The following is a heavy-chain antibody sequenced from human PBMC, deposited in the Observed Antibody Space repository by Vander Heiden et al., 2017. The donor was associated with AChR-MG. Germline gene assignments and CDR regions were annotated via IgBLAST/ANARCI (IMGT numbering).Heavy chain of an antibody. CDR2: INTNTGNP. V-gene: IGHV7-4-1*02. CDR1: GYTFTSYA. J-gene: IGHJ5*02. D-gene: IGHD6-13*01. CDR3: ARGFQQQLASLQGNTHGLVWFDP. Sequence: QVQLVQSGSELKKPGASVKVSCKASGYTFTSYAMNWVRQAPGQGLEWMGWINTNTGNPTYAQGFTGRFVFSLDTSVSTAYLQISSLKAEDTAVYYCARGFQQQLASLQGNTHGLVWFDPWGQGTLVTVSS.